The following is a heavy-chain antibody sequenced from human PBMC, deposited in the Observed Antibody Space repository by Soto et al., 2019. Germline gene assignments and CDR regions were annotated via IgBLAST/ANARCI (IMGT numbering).Heavy chain of an antibody. CDR2: IKEDGSKK. V-gene: IGHV3-7*01. D-gene: IGHD1-20*01. CDR1: GFAFSIYW. CDR3: VRENNGGPEF. J-gene: IGHJ4*02. Sequence: LRLSCAASGFAFSIYWMMWVRQAPGKGLEWVANIKEDGSKKYHVESVKGRFTISRDNAKNSLYLQLNSLRAEDTAIYYCVRENNGGPEFWGQGTMVTVSS.